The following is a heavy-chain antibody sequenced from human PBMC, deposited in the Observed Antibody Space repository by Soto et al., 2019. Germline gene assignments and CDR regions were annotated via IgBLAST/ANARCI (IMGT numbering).Heavy chain of an antibody. J-gene: IGHJ4*02. Sequence: QVQLQESGPGLVKPSETLSLNCTVSGGSISSYYWSWIRQPPGKGLEWIGYIYYSGSTNYNPSLKSRVTISVDTSKNQFSLKLSSVTAADTAVYYCARLWFGEFSHFDYWGQGTLVTVSS. CDR1: GGSISSYY. V-gene: IGHV4-59*01. D-gene: IGHD3-10*01. CDR3: ARLWFGEFSHFDY. CDR2: IYYSGST.